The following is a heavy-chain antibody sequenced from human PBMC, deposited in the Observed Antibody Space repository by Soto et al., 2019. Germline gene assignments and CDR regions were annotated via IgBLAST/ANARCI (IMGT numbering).Heavy chain of an antibody. D-gene: IGHD3-10*01. J-gene: IGHJ6*03. CDR3: ARISGSGSYYPPDYYYYYMDV. Sequence: GGSLRLSCAASGFTFSSYWMSWVRQAPGKGLEWVANIKQDGSEKYYVDSVKGRFTISRDNAKNSLYLQMNSLRAEDTAVYYCARISGSGSYYPPDYYYYYMDVWGKGTTVTVSS. CDR2: IKQDGSEK. V-gene: IGHV3-7*01. CDR1: GFTFSSYW.